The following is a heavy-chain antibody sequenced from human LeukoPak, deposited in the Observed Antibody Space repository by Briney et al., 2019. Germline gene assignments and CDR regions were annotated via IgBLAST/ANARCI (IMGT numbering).Heavy chain of an antibody. D-gene: IGHD3-10*01. CDR2: INHSGST. CDR3: ARGRGITRVRANWFDP. CDR1: DGSFSGYY. Sequence: SETLSLTCAVYDGSFSGYYWSWIRQPPGKGLEWIGEINHSGSTNYNPSLKSRVTISVDTSKNQFSLKLSSVTAADTAVYYCARGRGITRVRANWFDPWGQGTLVTVSS. J-gene: IGHJ5*02. V-gene: IGHV4-34*01.